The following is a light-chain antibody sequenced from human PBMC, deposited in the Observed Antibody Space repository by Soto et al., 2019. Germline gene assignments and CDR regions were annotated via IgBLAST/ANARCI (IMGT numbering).Light chain of an antibody. V-gene: IGLV2-14*03. J-gene: IGLJ1*01. CDR2: DVN. CDR3: SSYTTSSTHV. CDR1: SSDIGAFTF. Sequence: QAVVTQPASVSGSPGXSITISCTGTSSDIGAFTFVSWYQQHPGKVPKLMIFDVNRRPSGVSDRFSGSKSGNTASLTISGLQAEDEGDYYCSSYTTSSTHVFGSGTKLTVL.